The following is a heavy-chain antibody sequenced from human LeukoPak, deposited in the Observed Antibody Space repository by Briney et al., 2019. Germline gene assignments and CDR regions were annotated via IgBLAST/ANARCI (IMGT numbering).Heavy chain of an antibody. V-gene: IGHV3-30*02. CDR3: AKAPYGDYEYYYYYMDV. CDR1: GFTFSSFG. D-gene: IGHD4-17*01. CDR2: IQYDGSNK. Sequence: PGGSLRLSCAASGFTFSSFGMHWVRQAPGKGLEWVAFIQYDGSNKYYADSVKGRFTISRDNSKNTLYLQMNSLSAEDTAVYYCAKAPYGDYEYYYYYMDVWGKGTTVTASS. J-gene: IGHJ6*03.